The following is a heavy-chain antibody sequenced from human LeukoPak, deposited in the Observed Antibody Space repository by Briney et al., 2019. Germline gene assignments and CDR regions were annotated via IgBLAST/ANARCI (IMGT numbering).Heavy chain of an antibody. Sequence: SETLSLTCTVSGDSIRSYYWSWIRQPPGKGLEWIGYIYYSETANYNPSLKSRVTISVDTSKNQFSLKLTSVTAADTAVYYCARDFRRDYYYYMDVWGKGTTVTVSS. CDR2: IYYSETA. V-gene: IGHV4-59*01. CDR1: GDSIRSYY. CDR3: ARDFRRDYYYYMDV. J-gene: IGHJ6*03.